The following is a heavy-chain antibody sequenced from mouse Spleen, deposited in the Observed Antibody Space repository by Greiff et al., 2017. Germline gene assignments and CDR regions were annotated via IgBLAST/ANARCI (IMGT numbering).Heavy chain of an antibody. V-gene: IGHV1-19*01. Sequence: EVQVVESGPVLVKPGASVKMSCKASGYTFTDYYMNWVKQSHGKSLEWIGVINPYNGGTSYNQKFKGKATLTVDKSSSTAYMELNSLTSEDSAVYYCASTARPYAMDYWGQGTSVTVSS. CDR1: GYTFTDYY. J-gene: IGHJ4*01. CDR3: ASTARPYAMDY. CDR2: INPYNGGT. D-gene: IGHD3-1*01.